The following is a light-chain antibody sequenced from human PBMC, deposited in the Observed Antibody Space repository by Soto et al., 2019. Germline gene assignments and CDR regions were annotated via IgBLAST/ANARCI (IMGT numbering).Light chain of an antibody. Sequence: EIVLTQSPATLSLSPGDRATLSCRASQGIGDTLAWYQHKPGQAPRLLIYGASRRATGIPDRFSGRESGTDFTLTITTLEPEDSAVYFCQQYASSPYTFGQGTKVDIK. CDR3: QQYASSPYT. V-gene: IGKV3-20*01. CDR2: GAS. J-gene: IGKJ2*01. CDR1: QGIGDT.